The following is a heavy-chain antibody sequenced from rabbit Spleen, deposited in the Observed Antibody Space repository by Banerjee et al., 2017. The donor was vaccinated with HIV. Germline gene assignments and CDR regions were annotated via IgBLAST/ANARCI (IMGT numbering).Heavy chain of an antibody. Sequence: QEQLVESGGGLVQPEGSLTLTCTASGVSFSSNYYMCWVHQAPGKGLEWIACIDTGSSGFSYFASWAKGRFTISKTSSTTVTLQMTSLTAADTATYFCARDVYNDGSYFMDMWGQGTLVTVS. CDR1: GVSFSSNYY. V-gene: IGHV1S45*01. CDR3: ARDVYNDGSYFMDM. D-gene: IGHD6-1*01. J-gene: IGHJ6*01. CDR2: IDTGSSGFS.